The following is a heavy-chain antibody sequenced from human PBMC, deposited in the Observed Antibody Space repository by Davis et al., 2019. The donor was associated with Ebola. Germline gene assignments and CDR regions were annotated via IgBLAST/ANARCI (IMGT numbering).Heavy chain of an antibody. J-gene: IGHJ4*02. Sequence: MPSETLSLTCAVSGGSISSSNWWSWVRQPPGKGLEWIGEIYHSGSTNYNPSLKSRVTISVDTSKNQFSLKLSSVTAADTAVYYCASGYSSSWPDYWGQGTLVTVSS. V-gene: IGHV4-4*02. CDR1: GGSISSSNW. D-gene: IGHD6-13*01. CDR3: ASGYSSSWPDY. CDR2: IYHSGST.